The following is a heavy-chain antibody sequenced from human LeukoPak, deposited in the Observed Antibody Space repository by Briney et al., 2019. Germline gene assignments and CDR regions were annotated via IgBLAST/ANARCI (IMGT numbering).Heavy chain of an antibody. CDR2: IDPSDSYT. CDR3: ARSISAAATGAY. Sequence: GESLRISCKGSGYSFTSYWVSWVRQMPGKGLEWMGRIDPSDSYTNYSPSFQGHVTISADKSISTASLQWSSLKASDTAMYYCARSISAAATGAYWGQGTLVTSST. V-gene: IGHV5-10-1*01. D-gene: IGHD6-13*01. CDR1: GYSFTSYW. J-gene: IGHJ4*02.